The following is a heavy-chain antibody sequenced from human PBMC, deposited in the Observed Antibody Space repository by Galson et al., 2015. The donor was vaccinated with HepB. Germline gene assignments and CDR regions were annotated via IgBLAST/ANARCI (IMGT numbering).Heavy chain of an antibody. CDR3: ARTYNDFSGLDV. CDR1: GFTFRSYG. CDR2: IWFDGSIK. Sequence: SLRLSCAASGFTFRSYGMHWVRQAPGKGLEWVAVIWFDGSIKYYADSVAGRFTNSRDNSKNTLYLQMNSLRAEDTAVYYCARTYNDFSGLDVWGQGTTVTVSS. D-gene: IGHD3-3*01. V-gene: IGHV3-33*01. J-gene: IGHJ6*02.